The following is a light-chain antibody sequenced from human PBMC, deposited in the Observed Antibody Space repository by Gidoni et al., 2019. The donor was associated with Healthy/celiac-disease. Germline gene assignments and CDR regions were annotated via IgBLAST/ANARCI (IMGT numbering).Light chain of an antibody. Sequence: DIPLTQSPSPLSAPVGDRVTITCLASQSISSYLNWYQQKPGKAPKLLIYAASNLQSGVPSRFSGSGSGTDFTLTISSLQPEDFATYYCQQSYSTLITFXPXTKVDIK. V-gene: IGKV1-39*01. CDR3: QQSYSTLIT. J-gene: IGKJ3*01. CDR1: QSISSY. CDR2: AAS.